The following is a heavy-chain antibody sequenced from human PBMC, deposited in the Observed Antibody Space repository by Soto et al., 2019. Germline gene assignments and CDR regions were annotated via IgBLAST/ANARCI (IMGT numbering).Heavy chain of an antibody. Sequence: SETLSLTCTVSGASISGFYWSWIRKSAGKGLEWIGRIYAPRTTDYNPSLKSRVMMSADTSKKQFSLKLRSVTAADTAVYYCVRDGTKNLRDWLDSLGQG. CDR2: IYAPRTT. D-gene: IGHD1-1*01. J-gene: IGHJ5*01. CDR1: GASISGFY. V-gene: IGHV4-4*07. CDR3: VRDGTKNLRDWLDS.